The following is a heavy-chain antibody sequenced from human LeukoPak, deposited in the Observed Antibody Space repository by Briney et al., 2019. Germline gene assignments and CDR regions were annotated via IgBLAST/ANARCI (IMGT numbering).Heavy chain of an antibody. J-gene: IGHJ3*02. Sequence: GGSLRLSCAASGFTCSTYVMSWVRQAPGKGLEWLSLILHNGDSTYYANSVKGRFTISRDNSKNTLYLQMNSLRAEDTAVYYCARLSSFAFDIWGQGTMVTVSS. CDR3: ARLSSFAFDI. D-gene: IGHD3-16*02. CDR2: ILHNGDST. CDR1: GFTCSTYV. V-gene: IGHV3-23*01.